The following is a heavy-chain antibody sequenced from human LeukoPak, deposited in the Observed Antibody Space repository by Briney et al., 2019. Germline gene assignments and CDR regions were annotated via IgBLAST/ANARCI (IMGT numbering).Heavy chain of an antibody. J-gene: IGHJ4*02. CDR3: TRAGDSSGYYAKTWFDY. V-gene: IGHV3-49*04. CDR1: GFTFGDYA. Sequence: PGGSLRLSCTASGFTFGDYAMSWVRQAPGKGLEWVGFIRSKAYGGTTEYAASVKGRFTISRDDSKSIAYLQMNSLKTEDTAVYYCTRAGDSSGYYAKTWFDYWGQGTLVTVSS. CDR2: IRSKAYGGTT. D-gene: IGHD3-22*01.